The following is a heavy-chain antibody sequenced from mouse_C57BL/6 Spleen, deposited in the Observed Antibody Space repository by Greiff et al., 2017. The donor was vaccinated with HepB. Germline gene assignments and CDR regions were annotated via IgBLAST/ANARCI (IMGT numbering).Heavy chain of an antibody. CDR2: IWGVGST. V-gene: IGHV2-6*01. CDR1: GFSLTSYG. Sequence: QVTLKVSGPGLVAPSQSLSITCTVSGFSLTSYGVDWVRQSPGKGLEWLGVIWGVGSTNYNSALKSRLSISKDNSKSQVFLKMNSLQTDDTAMYYCASYDYEGAMDYWGQGTSVTVSS. D-gene: IGHD2-4*01. J-gene: IGHJ4*01. CDR3: ASYDYEGAMDY.